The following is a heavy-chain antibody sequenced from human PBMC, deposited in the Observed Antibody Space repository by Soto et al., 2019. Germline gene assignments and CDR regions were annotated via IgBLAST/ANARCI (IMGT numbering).Heavy chain of an antibody. D-gene: IGHD5-12*01. CDR1: GGSISSYD. CDR2: IYYSGST. J-gene: IGHJ4*02. CDR3: ARAYGGYADY. Sequence: QVQLQESGPGLVKPSETLSLTCTVSGGSISSYDWSWIRQPPGKGLEWIGYIYYSGSTNYNPSLKSRVTIAVDTSKNQFSLKLSSVTAADTAVYYCARAYGGYADYWGQGALVTVSS. V-gene: IGHV4-59*01.